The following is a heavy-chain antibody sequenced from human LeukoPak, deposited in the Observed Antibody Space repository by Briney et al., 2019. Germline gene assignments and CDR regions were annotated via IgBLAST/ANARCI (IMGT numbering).Heavy chain of an antibody. D-gene: IGHD2-15*01. J-gene: IGHJ4*02. V-gene: IGHV3-33*01. CDR2: IWYDGSNK. CDR1: GFTFSSYG. CDR3: ARDPRGYCSGGSCYSGYFDY. Sequence: GSLRLSCAASGFTFSSYGMHWVRQAPGKGLEWVAVIWYDGSNKYYADSVKGRFTISRGNSKNTLYLQMNSLRAEDTAVYYCARDPRGYCSGGSCYSGYFDYWGQGTLVTVSS.